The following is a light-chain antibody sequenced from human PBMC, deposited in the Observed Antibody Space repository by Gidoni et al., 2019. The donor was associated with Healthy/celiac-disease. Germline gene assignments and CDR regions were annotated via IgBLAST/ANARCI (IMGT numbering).Light chain of an antibody. CDR1: SSNIGAGYD. CDR3: QSYDSSLSVYVV. J-gene: IGLJ2*01. CDR2: GNS. Sequence: QSVLTQPPPVSRAPGQRVTISCTGSSSNIGAGYDVHWYQQLPGTAPKLLIYGNSNRPSGVPDRFSGSKSGTSASLAITGLQAEDEADYYCQSYDSSLSVYVVFGGGTKLTVL. V-gene: IGLV1-40*01.